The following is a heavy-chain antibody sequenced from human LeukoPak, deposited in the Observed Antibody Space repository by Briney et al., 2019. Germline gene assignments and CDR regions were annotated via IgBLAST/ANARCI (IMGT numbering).Heavy chain of an antibody. J-gene: IGHJ6*02. Sequence: GGSLRLSCAASGFTFSSYSMNWVRQAPGKGLEWVSSISSSSSYIYYADSVKGRFIISRDNAKNSLYLQMNSLRAEDTAVYYCARPYCSSTSCYSDYYYYGMDVWGQGTTVTVSS. V-gene: IGHV3-21*01. CDR2: ISSSSSYI. CDR3: ARPYCSSTSCYSDYYYYGMDV. CDR1: GFTFSSYS. D-gene: IGHD2-2*01.